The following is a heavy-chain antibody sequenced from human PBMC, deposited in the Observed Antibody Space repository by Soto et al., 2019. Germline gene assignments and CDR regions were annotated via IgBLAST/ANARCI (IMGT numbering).Heavy chain of an antibody. Sequence: EVQLLESGGGLVQPGGSLRLSCAASGFTFNNYAMSWVRQAPGKGLEWVSTISGSGGSTSYADSVKGRFTISRDNSQNTLYLQMSSLRAEDTAIYYCAKELGAYSSNCYHGYWGQGALVTVSS. CDR1: GFTFNNYA. J-gene: IGHJ4*02. CDR2: ISGSGGST. D-gene: IGHD6-13*01. V-gene: IGHV3-23*01. CDR3: AKELGAYSSNCYHGY.